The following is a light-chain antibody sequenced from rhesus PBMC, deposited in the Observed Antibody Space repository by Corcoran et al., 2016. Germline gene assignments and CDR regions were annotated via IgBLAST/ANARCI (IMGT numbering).Light chain of an antibody. CDR3: YQHSSGYS. J-gene: IGKJ2*01. CDR1: QSVSSY. V-gene: IGKV3-10*01. Sequence: QVILTQSPATLSLSPGERATLSCRASQSVSSYLAWYQQKPGQAPRFLIYGASSRAPGIPDRFSGSGAGTDFPLTISSLEPEDVGVYHCYQHSSGYSFGQGTKVEIK. CDR2: GAS.